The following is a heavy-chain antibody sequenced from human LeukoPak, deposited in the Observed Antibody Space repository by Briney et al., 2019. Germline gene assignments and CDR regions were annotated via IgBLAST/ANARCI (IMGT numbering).Heavy chain of an antibody. CDR3: ATSFGPVIAAAGTGAD. CDR1: GFTLSSHS. V-gene: IGHV3-21*04. Sequence: GGSLRLSCVVSGFTLSSHSMNWVRQAPGKGLEWVSSISSSSSYIYYTDSVKGRFTISRDNAKNSLYLQMNSLRAEDTAVYYCATSFGPVIAAAGTGADWGQGTLVTVSS. CDR2: ISSSSSYI. D-gene: IGHD6-13*01. J-gene: IGHJ4*02.